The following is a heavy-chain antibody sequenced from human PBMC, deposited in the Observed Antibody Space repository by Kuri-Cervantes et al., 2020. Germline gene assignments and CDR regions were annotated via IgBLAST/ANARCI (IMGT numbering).Heavy chain of an antibody. Sequence: GESLKISCAASGFTFSSHAMSWVRRAPGKGLEWVSAISGSGGSTYYADSVKGRFTISRDNAKNSLYLQMNSLRAEDTAVYYCARVRVAVAGIIDYWGQGTLVTVSS. CDR3: ARVRVAVAGIIDY. CDR1: GFTFSSHA. CDR2: ISGSGGST. J-gene: IGHJ4*02. D-gene: IGHD6-19*01. V-gene: IGHV3-23*01.